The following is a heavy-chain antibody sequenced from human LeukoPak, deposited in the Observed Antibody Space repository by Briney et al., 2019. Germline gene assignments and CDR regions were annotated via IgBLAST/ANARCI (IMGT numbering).Heavy chain of an antibody. CDR2: IYYSGST. J-gene: IGHJ4*02. CDR3: ARASSFEEPLGY. CDR1: GGSISSYY. V-gene: IGHV4-59*01. D-gene: IGHD1-26*01. Sequence: SETLSLTCTVSGGSISSYYWNWIRQPPGKGLEWIGYIYYSGSTKYNPSLKSRVTISVDTSKNQFSLKLSSVTAADTAVYYCARASSFEEPLGYWGQGTLVTVSS.